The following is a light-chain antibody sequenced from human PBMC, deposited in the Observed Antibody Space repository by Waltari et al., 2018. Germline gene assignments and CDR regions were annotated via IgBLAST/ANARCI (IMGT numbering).Light chain of an antibody. Sequence: HSVLTQPPSAAGTPGQRVTISCSGSSPNIGPPHFSWYQQFPGRAPRLLIYDDNQRPSGVPSRFSVSKSGTSASLVISGLRSDDEANYYCAAWDDSPSGYVFGTGTEVTVL. V-gene: IGLV1-47*01. CDR3: AAWDDSPSGYV. CDR1: SPNIGPPH. J-gene: IGLJ1*01. CDR2: DDN.